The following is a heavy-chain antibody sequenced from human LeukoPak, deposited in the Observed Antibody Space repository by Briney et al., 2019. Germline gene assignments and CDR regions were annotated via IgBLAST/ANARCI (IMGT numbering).Heavy chain of an antibody. Sequence: SETLSLTCTVSGGSISSSSYYWGWIRQPPGKGLEWIGSIYYSGSTYYNPSLKSRVTISVDMSKNQFSLKLSSVTAADTAVYYCARATLYYYDSSGYFDYWGQGTLVTVSS. D-gene: IGHD3-22*01. CDR3: ARATLYYYDSSGYFDY. CDR1: GGSISSSSYY. J-gene: IGHJ4*02. V-gene: IGHV4-39*01. CDR2: IYYSGST.